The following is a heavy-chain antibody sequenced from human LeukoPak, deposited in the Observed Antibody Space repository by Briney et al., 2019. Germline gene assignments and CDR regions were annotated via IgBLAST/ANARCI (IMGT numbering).Heavy chain of an antibody. D-gene: IGHD5-18*01. V-gene: IGHV1-46*01. Sequence: ASVKVSCKASGYTFTSHHMHWVRQAPGQGLEWMGIINPSGGSTNYAQKLQGRVTMTTDTSTSTAYMELRSLRSDDTAVYYCARDLVFSGQLWLNPHAFDIWGQGTMVTVSS. CDR3: ARDLVFSGQLWLNPHAFDI. CDR2: INPSGGST. CDR1: GYTFTSHH. J-gene: IGHJ3*02.